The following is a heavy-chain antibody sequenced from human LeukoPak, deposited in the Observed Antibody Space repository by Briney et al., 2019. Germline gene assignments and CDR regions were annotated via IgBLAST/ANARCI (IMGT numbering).Heavy chain of an antibody. D-gene: IGHD3-16*01. CDR2: ISGSGGST. CDR1: GFTFSSYA. Sequence: GGSLRLSCAASGFTFSSYAMSWVRQAPGKGLEWVSAISGSGGSTYYTDSVKGRFTISRDNSKNTLYLQMNSLRAEDTAVYYCAKDPWGHNWFDPWGQGTLVTVSS. CDR3: AKDPWGHNWFDP. V-gene: IGHV3-23*01. J-gene: IGHJ5*02.